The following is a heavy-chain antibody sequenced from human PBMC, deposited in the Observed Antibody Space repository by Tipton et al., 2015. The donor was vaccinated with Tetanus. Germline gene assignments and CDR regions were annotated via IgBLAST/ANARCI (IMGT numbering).Heavy chain of an antibody. D-gene: IGHD3-10*01. V-gene: IGHV4-59*01. J-gene: IGHJ6*02. CDR3: AGDGEKIMTSDRRQRRATNYYYHYGLDV. CDR1: GGSLSGYH. CDR2: IYHSESA. Sequence: TPSLTCTVSGGSLSGYHWNWIRQSPGKGLEWIGNIYHSESANYNPSLKSRVTISVDTSKNQITLTLKSVTAADTALYYCAGDGEKIMTSDRRQRRATNYYYHYGLDVWGQGTTVTVSS.